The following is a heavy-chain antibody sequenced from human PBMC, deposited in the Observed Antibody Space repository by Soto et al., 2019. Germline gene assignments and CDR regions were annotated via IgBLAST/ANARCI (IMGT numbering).Heavy chain of an antibody. CDR2: ITYDGSNQ. CDR3: ARAPSGSYPEFDY. Sequence: QVQLVESGGGVVQPGRSLRLSCAASGFIFSSYTMHWVRQAPRKGLEWVGVITYDGSNQYYADSVKGRFTISRDNSRNMLFLQMNSLRPDDTAVYYCARAPSGSYPEFDYWGQGTLVTVSS. J-gene: IGHJ4*02. D-gene: IGHD1-26*01. CDR1: GFIFSSYT. V-gene: IGHV3-30-3*01.